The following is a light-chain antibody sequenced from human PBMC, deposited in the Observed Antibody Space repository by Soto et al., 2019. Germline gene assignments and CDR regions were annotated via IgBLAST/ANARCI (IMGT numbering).Light chain of an antibody. CDR1: QSVSSN. CDR3: QPYNNWPPYT. V-gene: IGKV3-15*01. Sequence: EIVMTQSPATLSVSPGERATLSCRASQSVSSNLAWYQQKPGQAPRLLIYGASTRATGIPARFSGSGSGTEFTLTISSLQSEDFAVYYCQPYNNWPPYTFGQGTQVDIK. J-gene: IGKJ2*01. CDR2: GAS.